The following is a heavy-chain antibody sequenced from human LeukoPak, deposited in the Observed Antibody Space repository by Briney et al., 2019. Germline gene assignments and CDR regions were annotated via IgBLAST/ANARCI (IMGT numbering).Heavy chain of an antibody. V-gene: IGHV3-13*01. CDR2: IGTAIDT. CDR1: GFTFSSFD. CDR3: ARGPPRGKYYYMDV. J-gene: IGHJ6*03. Sequence: GGSLRLSCAASGFTFSSFDMHWVRHPTGQGLEWVSTIGTAIDTYYPGSVEGRFTLSRDNTKNSLYLQMNSLTAGDTAVYYCARGPPRGKYYYMDVWGKGTTVTVSS. D-gene: IGHD1-1*01.